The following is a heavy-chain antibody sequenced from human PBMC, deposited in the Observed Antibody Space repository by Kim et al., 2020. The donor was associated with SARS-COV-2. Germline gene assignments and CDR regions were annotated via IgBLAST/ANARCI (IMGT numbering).Heavy chain of an antibody. D-gene: IGHD2-15*01. CDR1: GFTVSNNY. CDR2: IYNDGRT. J-gene: IGHJ5*02. Sequence: GGSLRLSCAASGFTVSNNYLSWVRQAPGKGLVWVSLIYNDGRTSYADSVEGRFTISRDNSKNTLYLQMNSLRPEDTAVYFCARTATYSLGPWGQGTLVTV. CDR3: ARTATYSLGP. V-gene: IGHV3-53*01.